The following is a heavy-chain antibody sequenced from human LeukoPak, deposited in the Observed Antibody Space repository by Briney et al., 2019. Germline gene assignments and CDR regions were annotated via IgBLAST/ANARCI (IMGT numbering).Heavy chain of an antibody. V-gene: IGHV3-74*01. D-gene: IGHD3-22*01. J-gene: IGHJ4*02. Sequence: GGSLRLSCATSGFTFSSYWMHWVRHAPGKGLVWVSRINSDGSSTSYADSVKGRFTISRDNAKNTLYLQMNSLRAEDTAVYYCAREGQPTYYYDSSGYFDYWGQGTLVTVSS. CDR1: GFTFSSYW. CDR3: AREGQPTYYYDSSGYFDY. CDR2: INSDGSST.